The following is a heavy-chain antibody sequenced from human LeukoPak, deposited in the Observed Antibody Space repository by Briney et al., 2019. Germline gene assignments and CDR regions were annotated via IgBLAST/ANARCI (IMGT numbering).Heavy chain of an antibody. Sequence: SETLSLTCAVYGGPFSGYYWSRIRQPPGKGLEWIGEINHSGSTNYNPSLKSRVTISVDTSKNQFSLKLSSVTAADTAVYYCARAVSSSSTVDYWGQGTLVTVSS. CDR3: ARAVSSSSTVDY. J-gene: IGHJ4*02. CDR2: INHSGST. V-gene: IGHV4-34*01. CDR1: GGPFSGYY. D-gene: IGHD6-13*01.